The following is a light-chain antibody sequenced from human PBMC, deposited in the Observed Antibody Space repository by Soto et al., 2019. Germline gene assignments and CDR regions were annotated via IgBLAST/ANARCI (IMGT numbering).Light chain of an antibody. Sequence: ETVMTQFPATLAVSPGERATLSCRTSQSVRGHLAWYQQKPGQIPRLLMYATSTRATGTPARFSGTGSETKYSLTISSLQSEDFAVYYCQQYDHWLPAFGQGTKVEIK. J-gene: IGKJ1*01. CDR2: ATS. V-gene: IGKV3-15*01. CDR1: QSVRGH. CDR3: QQYDHWLPA.